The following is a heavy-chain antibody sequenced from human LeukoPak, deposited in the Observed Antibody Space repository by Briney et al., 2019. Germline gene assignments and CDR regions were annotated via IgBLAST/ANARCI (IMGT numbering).Heavy chain of an antibody. Sequence: GGSLRLSCAASGFTFSSYAMHWVRQAPGKGLEWVAVISYDGSNKYYADSVKGRFTISRDNSKNTLYLQMNSLRAEDTAVYYCAGYCSSTSCHPDPKTRHIDCWGQGTLVTVSS. CDR2: ISYDGSNK. V-gene: IGHV3-30*04. CDR3: AGYCSSTSCHPDPKTRHIDC. CDR1: GFTFSSYA. J-gene: IGHJ4*02. D-gene: IGHD2-2*01.